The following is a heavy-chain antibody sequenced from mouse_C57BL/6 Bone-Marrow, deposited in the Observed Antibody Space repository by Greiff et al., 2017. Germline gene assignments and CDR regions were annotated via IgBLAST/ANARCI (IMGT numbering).Heavy chain of an antibody. CDR2: INPNNGGT. D-gene: IGHD1-1*01. CDR3: ARYYYGSRGYAMDY. V-gene: IGHV1-18*01. CDR1: GYTFTDYN. J-gene: IGHJ4*01. Sequence: EVKLQQSGPELVKPGASVKIPCKASGYTFTDYNMDWVKQSHGKSLEWIGDINPNNGGTIYNQKFKGKATLTVDKSSSTAYMELRSLTSEDTAVYYCARYYYGSRGYAMDYWGQGTSVTVSS.